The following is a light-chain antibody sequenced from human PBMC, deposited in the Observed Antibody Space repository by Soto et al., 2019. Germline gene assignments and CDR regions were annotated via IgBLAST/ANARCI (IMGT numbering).Light chain of an antibody. CDR1: SSTIGSRT. CDR3: VAWDDSLKGWV. Sequence: SVLTQPPSASGTPGQRVTISCSGTSSTIGSRTVNWYQQLPGTAPKLLIYTNNQRPSGVPDRFSGSKSGTSASLAISGLQSEDEADYYCVAWDDSLKGWVFGGGTQLTVL. V-gene: IGLV1-44*01. J-gene: IGLJ3*02. CDR2: TNN.